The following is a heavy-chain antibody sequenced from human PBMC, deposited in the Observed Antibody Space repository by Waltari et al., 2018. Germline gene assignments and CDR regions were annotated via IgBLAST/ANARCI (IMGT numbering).Heavy chain of an antibody. Sequence: EVQLVESGGGLVKPGGSLRLSCAASGFTFSNAWMSWVRQAPGKGLEWVGRIKSKTDGGTTDYAATVKGRFTISRDDSKNTLYLQMNSLKTEDTAVYYCTTEPTSYYYDSSGYSALDYWGQGTLVTVSS. CDR1: GFTFSNAW. V-gene: IGHV3-15*01. J-gene: IGHJ4*02. CDR3: TTEPTSYYYDSSGYSALDY. CDR2: IKSKTDGGTT. D-gene: IGHD3-22*01.